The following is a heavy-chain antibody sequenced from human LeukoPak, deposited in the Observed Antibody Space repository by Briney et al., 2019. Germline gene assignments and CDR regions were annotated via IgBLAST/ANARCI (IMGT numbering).Heavy chain of an antibody. V-gene: IGHV3-30*04. Sequence: GRSLRLSCAASGFTFSSYAMHWVRQAPGKGLEWVAVISYDGSNKYYADSVKGRFSISRDNSKNTLYLQMNSLRAEDTAVYYCARGGNVVVPAAMREDAFDIWGQGTMVTVSS. D-gene: IGHD2-2*01. CDR2: ISYDGSNK. J-gene: IGHJ3*02. CDR3: ARGGNVVVPAAMREDAFDI. CDR1: GFTFSSYA.